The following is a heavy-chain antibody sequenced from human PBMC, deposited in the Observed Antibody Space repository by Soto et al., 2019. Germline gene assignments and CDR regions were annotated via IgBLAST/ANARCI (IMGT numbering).Heavy chain of an antibody. CDR2: INPSGGST. V-gene: IGHV1-46*03. Sequence: ASVKVSCTASGYTFTSYYMHWVRQAPGQGLEWMGIINPSGGSTSYAQKFQGRGTMTRDTSTRTVYMELSSLRSEDTAVYYCASDYGRQVRGALWGQGTLVTVSS. J-gene: IGHJ4*02. D-gene: IGHD3-10*01. CDR3: ASDYGRQVRGAL. CDR1: GYTFTSYY.